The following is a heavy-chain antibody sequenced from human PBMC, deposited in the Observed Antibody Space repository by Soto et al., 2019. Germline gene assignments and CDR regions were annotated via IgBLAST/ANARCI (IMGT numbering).Heavy chain of an antibody. D-gene: IGHD3-3*01. J-gene: IGHJ4*02. V-gene: IGHV3-23*01. CDR1: GFTFSSYA. CDR3: GYDFWSGYPPFDY. Sequence: GGSLRLSCAASGFTFSSYAMSWVRQAPGKGLEWVSAISGSGGSTYYADSVKGRFTISRDNSKNTLYLQMNSLRAEDTAVYYCGYDFWSGYPPFDYWGQGTLVTVSS. CDR2: ISGSGGST.